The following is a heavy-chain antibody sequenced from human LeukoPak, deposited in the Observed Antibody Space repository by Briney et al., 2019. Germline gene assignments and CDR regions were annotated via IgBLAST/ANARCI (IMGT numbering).Heavy chain of an antibody. V-gene: IGHV3-23*01. D-gene: IGHD3-10*01. CDR2: ISDSGVYT. Sequence: PGGSLRLSCAASGFTFSSLAMSWVRQAPGERLEWVSGISDSGVYTYYADSVKGRFTISRDNSKNTLYLHMNSLRAEDTAVYYCAKLGGFASGSYADWGQGTLVTVSS. J-gene: IGHJ4*02. CDR3: AKLGGFASGSYAD. CDR1: GFTFSSLA.